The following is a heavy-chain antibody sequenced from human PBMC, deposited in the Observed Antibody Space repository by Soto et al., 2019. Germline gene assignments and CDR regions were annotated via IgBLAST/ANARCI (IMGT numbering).Heavy chain of an antibody. Sequence: EVQLLESGGTLVQPGGSLRLSCAASGFTFSSYAILWVRQAPGQGLEWFSTISGNGVNTFYADSVKGRFTVSRDNSKSTVSLQMNSLRAEDTALYYCAKAAARFCDKYYYMEVWGKGTTVTVSS. CDR3: AKAAARFCDKYYYMEV. D-gene: IGHD3-3*01. J-gene: IGHJ6*03. CDR2: ISGNGVNT. V-gene: IGHV3-23*01. CDR1: GFTFSSYA.